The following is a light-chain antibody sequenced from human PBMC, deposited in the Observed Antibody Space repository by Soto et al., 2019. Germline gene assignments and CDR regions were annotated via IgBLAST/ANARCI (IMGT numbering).Light chain of an antibody. Sequence: EIVLTQSPAPLSLSPGERATLSCRASQSVSSYLAWYQQKPGQAPRLLIYDASTRATGIPARFSGSGSGTEFTLTISSLEPEDSAVYYCQQRHMWPITFGQGTRLENK. J-gene: IGKJ5*01. CDR3: QQRHMWPIT. V-gene: IGKV3-11*01. CDR2: DAS. CDR1: QSVSSY.